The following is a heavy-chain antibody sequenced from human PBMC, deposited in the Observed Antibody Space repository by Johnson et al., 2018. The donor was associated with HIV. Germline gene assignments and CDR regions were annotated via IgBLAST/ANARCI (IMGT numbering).Heavy chain of an antibody. Sequence: QVQLVESGGSVVQPGRSLRLSCAASGFTFSSYAMHWVRQAPGKGLEWVAVISYDGSNKYYADSVKGRFTISRDNSKNTLYLQMNSLRAEDTAVYYCASFAAAGDAFDIWGQGTMVTVSS. CDR2: ISYDGSNK. J-gene: IGHJ3*02. D-gene: IGHD6-13*01. V-gene: IGHV3-30-3*01. CDR1: GFTFSSYA. CDR3: ASFAAAGDAFDI.